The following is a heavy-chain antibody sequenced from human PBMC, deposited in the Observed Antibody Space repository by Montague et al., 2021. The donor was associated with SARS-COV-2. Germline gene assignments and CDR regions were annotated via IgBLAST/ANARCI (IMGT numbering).Heavy chain of an antibody. V-gene: IGHV4-39*01. CDR1: GGSISSSSYY. CDR2: IYYSGST. D-gene: IGHD3-3*01. J-gene: IGHJ5*02. Sequence: SETLSLTCTVSGGSISSSSYYWGWIRQPPGKGLEWIGNIYYSGSTYYNPSLQSRVTISVDTSKNQFSLKLSSVTAADTAVYYCARQKMGSVTIFGVVMHDRSFDPWGQGTLVTVSS. CDR3: ARQKMGSVTIFGVVMHDRSFDP.